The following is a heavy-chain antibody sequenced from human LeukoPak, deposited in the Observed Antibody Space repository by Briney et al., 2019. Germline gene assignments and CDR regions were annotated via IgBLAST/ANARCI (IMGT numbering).Heavy chain of an antibody. CDR2: VRYDGSNK. CDR3: AQGSHYYGSGSHRRGHYFDY. V-gene: IGHV3-30*02. CDR1: GFTFSSYA. Sequence: GGSLRLSCAASGFTFSSYAMSWVRQAPGKGLEWVAVVRYDGSNKYYADFVKGRFTISRDNSKNTLYLQMNSLRGEDTAVYYCAQGSHYYGSGSHRRGHYFDYWGQETLVTVSS. D-gene: IGHD3-10*01. J-gene: IGHJ4*02.